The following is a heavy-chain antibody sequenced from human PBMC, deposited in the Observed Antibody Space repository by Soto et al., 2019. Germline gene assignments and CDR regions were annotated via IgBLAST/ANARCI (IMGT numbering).Heavy chain of an antibody. CDR3: ARPHYDSNTFYYYFDS. CDR2: IFHGGST. J-gene: IGHJ4*02. D-gene: IGHD3-22*01. Sequence: SETLSLTCAVYGGSLSGYFWSWIRQPPGKGLEWIGEIFHGGSTNYSPSLKSRVTISVDTSKNQFSLELSSVTAADTAVYYCARPHYDSNTFYYYFDSWGQGALVT. CDR1: GGSLSGYF. V-gene: IGHV4-34*12.